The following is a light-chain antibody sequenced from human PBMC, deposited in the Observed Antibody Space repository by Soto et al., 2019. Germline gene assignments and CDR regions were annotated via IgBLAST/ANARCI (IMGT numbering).Light chain of an antibody. CDR1: QDTRSY. Sequence: DIHVTQSPPSLSASLGDKVTISXRATQDTRSYFNWYQVEQGXAPKXXXYDXSNLEIGVPSRLGGSASGTDFTFTISDLQPEDVATYYCQQYESLPYTFGQGTKVDIK. CDR3: QQYESLPYT. J-gene: IGKJ2*01. V-gene: IGKV1-33*01. CDR2: DXS.